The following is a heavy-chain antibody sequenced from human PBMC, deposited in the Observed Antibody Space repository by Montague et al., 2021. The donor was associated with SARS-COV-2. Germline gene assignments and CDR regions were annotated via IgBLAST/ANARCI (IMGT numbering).Heavy chain of an antibody. D-gene: IGHD6-19*01. J-gene: IGHJ4*02. CDR2: IYSGDST. V-gene: IGHV3-53*04. Sequence: SLRLSCAASGFTVSSNYMRWVRQAPGKGLEWVSVIYSGDSTYYADSVKGRFTISRHNSKNTLYLQMNSLRAEDTAVYYCARDHGSGWFTFDYWGQGTLVTVSS. CDR3: ARDHGSGWFTFDY. CDR1: GFTVSSNY.